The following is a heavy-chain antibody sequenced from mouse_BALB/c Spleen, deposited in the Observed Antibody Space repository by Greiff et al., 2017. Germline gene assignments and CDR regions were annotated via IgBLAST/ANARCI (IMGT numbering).Heavy chain of an antibody. CDR2: ISSGSSTI. V-gene: IGHV5-17*02. D-gene: IGHD1-1*01. J-gene: IGHJ4*01. CDR3: AREGGRYYAMDY. CDR1: GFTFSSFG. Sequence: EVQLQESGGGLVQPGGSRKLSCAASGFTFSSFGMHWVRQAPEKGLEWVAYISSGSSTIYYADTVKGRFTISRDNPKNTLFLQMTSLRSEDTAMYYCAREGGRYYAMDYWGQGTSVTVSS.